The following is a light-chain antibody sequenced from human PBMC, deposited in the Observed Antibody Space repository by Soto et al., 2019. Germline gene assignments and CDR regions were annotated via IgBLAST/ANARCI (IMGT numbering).Light chain of an antibody. Sequence: DIQMTQSPSTLSASVGDRVTITCRASQSISSCLAWYQQKPGKAPKLLLYQASSLESGVPSRFSGIGSGTECTLTISSLQPDDFAISYCQQYNSYPYTFGQGTKREMK. J-gene: IGKJ2*01. V-gene: IGKV1-5*03. CDR3: QQYNSYPYT. CDR1: QSISSC. CDR2: QAS.